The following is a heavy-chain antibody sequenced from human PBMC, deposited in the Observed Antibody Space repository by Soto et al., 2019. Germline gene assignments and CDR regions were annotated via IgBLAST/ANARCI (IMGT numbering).Heavy chain of an antibody. J-gene: IGHJ5*02. CDR3: ARVPRTATTVAYNFFGP. V-gene: IGHV1-18*01. Sequence: ASVKVSCKASGYNFMSYGISWVRQAPGQGLAWMGWISPYNGYTKYAQNLQDRVTLTIDTSTNTAYMELRSLRSDDRAVYYCARVPRTATTVAYNFFGPWGQGTLVTVSS. D-gene: IGHD1-1*01. CDR1: GYNFMSYG. CDR2: ISPYNGYT.